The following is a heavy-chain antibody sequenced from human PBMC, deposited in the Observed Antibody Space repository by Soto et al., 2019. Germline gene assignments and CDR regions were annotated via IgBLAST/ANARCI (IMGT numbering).Heavy chain of an antibody. D-gene: IGHD2-8*01. CDR2: INPKSGGT. CDR3: ARGDSTGCSNGVCSFFYNHDMDV. CDR1: GYRFTDYH. J-gene: IGHJ6*02. Sequence: ASEKVDCRASGYRFTDYHIHWVRQAPGQGLEWLGRINPKSGGTSTAQKFQGWVTMTTDTSISTASMELTRLTSDDTAIYYCARGDSTGCSNGVCSFFYNHDMDVWGQGTTVTVSS. V-gene: IGHV1-2*04.